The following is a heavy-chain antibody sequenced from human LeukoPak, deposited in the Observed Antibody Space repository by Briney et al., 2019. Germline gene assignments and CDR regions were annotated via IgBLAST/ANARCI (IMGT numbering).Heavy chain of an antibody. CDR1: GFTFSNAW. D-gene: IGHD2-15*01. Sequence: GGSLRLSCAASGFTFSNAWMSWVRQAPGKGLEWVGRIKSKTDGGTTDYAAPVKGRFTISRDDSKNTLNLQMDSLKTEDTAVYYCTTTEYCSGGSCYYWYFHLWGRGTLVTVSS. J-gene: IGHJ2*01. V-gene: IGHV3-15*01. CDR2: IKSKTDGGTT. CDR3: TTTEYCSGGSCYYWYFHL.